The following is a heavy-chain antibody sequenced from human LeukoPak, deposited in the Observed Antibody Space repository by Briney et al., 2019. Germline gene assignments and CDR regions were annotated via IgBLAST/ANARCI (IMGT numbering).Heavy chain of an antibody. CDR3: ARGRSAKFGRGPCGDGSYWFDP. J-gene: IGHJ5*02. V-gene: IGHV1-8*02. Sequence: ASVKVSCKASGYTFTGYYMHWVRQAPGQGLEWMGWMNPNSGNTGYAQKFQGRVTMTRNTSISTAYMELSSLRSEDTAVYYCARGRSAKFGRGPCGDGSYWFDPWGQGTLVTVSS. D-gene: IGHD2-21*02. CDR1: GYTFTGYY. CDR2: MNPNSGNT.